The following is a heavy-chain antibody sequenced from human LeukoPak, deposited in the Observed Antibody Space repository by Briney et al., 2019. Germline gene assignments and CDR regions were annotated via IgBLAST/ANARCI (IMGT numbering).Heavy chain of an antibody. J-gene: IGHJ4*02. CDR2: ISGSGGST. CDR3: AKDTPEGYYYDSSGYKDY. V-gene: IGHV3-23*01. D-gene: IGHD3-22*01. CDR1: GFSFSSYA. Sequence: GGSLRLSCATSGFSFSSYAMSWVRQAPGKGLEWVSAISGSGGSTYYADSVKGRFTISRDNSKNTLYLQMNSLRAEDTAVYYCAKDTPEGYYYDSSGYKDYWGQGTLVTVSS.